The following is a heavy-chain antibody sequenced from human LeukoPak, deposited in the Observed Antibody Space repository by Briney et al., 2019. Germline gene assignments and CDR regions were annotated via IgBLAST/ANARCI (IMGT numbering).Heavy chain of an antibody. D-gene: IGHD3-9*01. V-gene: IGHV1-18*01. CDR1: GYTFTSYG. J-gene: IGHJ6*02. CDR2: ISAYNGNT. CDR3: ARLTTVPGFYDILTGYYSPPYYYYGMDV. Sequence: ASVKVSCKASGYTFTSYGISWVRQAPGQGLEWMGWISAYNGNTNYAQKLQGRVTMTTDTSTSTAYMELRSLRSDDTAVYYCARLTTVPGFYDILTGYYSPPYYYYGMDVWGQGTTVTVSS.